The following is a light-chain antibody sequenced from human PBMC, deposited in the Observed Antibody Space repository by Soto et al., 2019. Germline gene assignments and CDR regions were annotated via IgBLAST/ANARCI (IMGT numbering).Light chain of an antibody. CDR3: SSYAGSNNYV. Sequence: QSVLTQPPSASGFPGQSVSTSCTGTSSDVGGYNYVSWYQQHPGKAPKLMIYEVSKRPSGVPDRFSGSKSGNTASLTVSGLQAEDEAHYYCSSYAGSNNYVFGTGTKVTVL. CDR1: SSDVGGYNY. V-gene: IGLV2-8*01. J-gene: IGLJ1*01. CDR2: EVS.